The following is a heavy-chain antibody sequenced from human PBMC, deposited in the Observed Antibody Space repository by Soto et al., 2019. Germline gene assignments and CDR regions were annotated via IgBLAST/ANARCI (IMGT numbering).Heavy chain of an antibody. CDR2: IKQDGSEK. Sequence: GGSLRLSCAASGFTFSRYWMSWVRQAPGKGLEWVASIKQDGSEKHYVDSVKGRFTISRDNAKNSLYLQMNSLRAEDTAVYYCARVEEGELRGFYYYYMDVWGKGTTVTVSS. J-gene: IGHJ6*03. V-gene: IGHV3-7*01. CDR3: ARVEEGELRGFYYYYMDV. D-gene: IGHD3-10*01. CDR1: GFTFSRYW.